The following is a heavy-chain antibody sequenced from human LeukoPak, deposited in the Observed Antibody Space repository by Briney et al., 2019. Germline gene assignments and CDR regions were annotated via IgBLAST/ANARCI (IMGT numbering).Heavy chain of an antibody. CDR2: IYTSGNT. CDR1: GGSISSYY. V-gene: IGHV4-4*07. CDR3: ARDRGDYGGPDY. J-gene: IGHJ4*02. Sequence: SETLSLTCTVSGGSISSYYWSWIRQPAGKGLEWIGRIYTSGNTKYNPSLKSRFTMSVDTSKNQFSLKLSSVTAADTAVYYCARDRGDYGGPDYWGQGTLVTVSS. D-gene: IGHD4-23*01.